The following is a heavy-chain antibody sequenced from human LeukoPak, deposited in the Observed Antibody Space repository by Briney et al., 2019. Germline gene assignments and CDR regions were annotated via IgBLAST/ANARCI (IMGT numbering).Heavy chain of an antibody. CDR3: ARVRGCSGGSCYYLDY. Sequence: PGGSLRLSCAASGFTFSSYGMHWVRQAPGKGLEWVAVIWYDGSNKYYADSVKGRFTISRDNSKNTLYLQMNSLRAEDTAVYYCARVRGCSGGSCYYLDYWGQGTLVTVSS. CDR1: GFTFSSYG. CDR2: IWYDGSNK. D-gene: IGHD2-15*01. V-gene: IGHV3-33*01. J-gene: IGHJ4*02.